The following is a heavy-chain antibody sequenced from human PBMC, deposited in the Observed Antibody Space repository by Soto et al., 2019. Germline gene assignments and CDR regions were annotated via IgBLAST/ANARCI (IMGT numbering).Heavy chain of an antibody. J-gene: IGHJ4*02. Sequence: GGSLRLSCAASGFTFSSYGMHWVRQAPGKGLEWVAVISYDGSNKYYADSMKGRFTISRDNSKNTLYLQMNSLRAEDTAVYYCAKAGDVTNYDFWSGYYGDYFDYWGQGTLVTVSS. D-gene: IGHD3-3*01. CDR1: GFTFSSYG. CDR2: ISYDGSNK. V-gene: IGHV3-30*18. CDR3: AKAGDVTNYDFWSGYYGDYFDY.